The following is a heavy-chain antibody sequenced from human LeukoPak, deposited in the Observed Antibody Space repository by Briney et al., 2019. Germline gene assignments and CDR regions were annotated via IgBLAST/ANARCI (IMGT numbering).Heavy chain of an antibody. Sequence: SETLCLTCTVSGGSISGYYWSWIRQPPGKGLELIGYIYSTGITDYNPSLTSRVTISVDTSKNQCSLKLSSVTAADTAVYYCARFIGSSGYYDYWGHGTLVTVPS. CDR3: ARFIGSSGYYDY. V-gene: IGHV4-59*01. CDR2: IYSTGIT. D-gene: IGHD3-22*01. CDR1: GGSISGYY. J-gene: IGHJ4*01.